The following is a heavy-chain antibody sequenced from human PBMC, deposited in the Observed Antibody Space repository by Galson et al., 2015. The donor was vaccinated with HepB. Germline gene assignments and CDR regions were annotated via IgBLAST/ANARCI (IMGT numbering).Heavy chain of an antibody. V-gene: IGHV3-23*01. CDR1: GFTFSSYA. CDR2: ISGSGGST. Sequence: SLRLSCAASGFTFSSYAMSWVRQAPGKGLEWVSAISGSGGSTYYADSVKGRFTISRDNSKNTLYLQMNSLRAEDTAVYYCAKGKVVVVAATSWGQGTLVTVSS. D-gene: IGHD2-15*01. J-gene: IGHJ5*02. CDR3: AKGKVVVVAATS.